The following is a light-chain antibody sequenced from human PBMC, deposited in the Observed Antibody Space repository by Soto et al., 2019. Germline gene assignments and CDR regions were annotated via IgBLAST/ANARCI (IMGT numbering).Light chain of an antibody. J-gene: IGLJ1*01. CDR3: SSYAASNKGV. Sequence: QSALTQPPSASGSPGQSVTISCTGTSSDIGGYNYVSWYQQHPGKAPKLMIYEVSKRPSGVPDGFSGSKSGNTASLTVSGLQAEDEADYYCSSYAASNKGVFGTGTKLTVL. CDR1: SSDIGGYNY. V-gene: IGLV2-8*01. CDR2: EVS.